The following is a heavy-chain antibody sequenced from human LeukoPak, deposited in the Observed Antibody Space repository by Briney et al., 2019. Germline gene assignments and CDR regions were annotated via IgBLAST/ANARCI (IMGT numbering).Heavy chain of an antibody. J-gene: IGHJ6*03. D-gene: IGHD1-1*01. CDR2: ISGTGGST. Sequence: QTGGSLRLSRAASGFTFSSYAMSWVRQAPGKGLEWVSAISGTGGSTYYADSVKGRFTISRDNSKNTLYLQMNSLRAEDTAVYNCAKKAGNYYYYYYMDVWGKGTTVTVSS. V-gene: IGHV3-23*01. CDR1: GFTFSSYA. CDR3: AKKAGNYYYYYYMDV.